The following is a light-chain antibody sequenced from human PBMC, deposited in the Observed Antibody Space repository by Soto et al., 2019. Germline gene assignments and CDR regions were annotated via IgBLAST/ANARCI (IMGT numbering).Light chain of an antibody. Sequence: EIVLTQSPATLSLSPRERATLSCRASQSVSSYLAWYQQKPGQAPRLLIYDASNRATGIPARFSGSGSGTDFTLTISSLEPEDFAVYYCQQRSNWPRTLGPGTKVDIK. CDR3: QQRSNWPRT. CDR2: DAS. J-gene: IGKJ3*01. CDR1: QSVSSY. V-gene: IGKV3-11*01.